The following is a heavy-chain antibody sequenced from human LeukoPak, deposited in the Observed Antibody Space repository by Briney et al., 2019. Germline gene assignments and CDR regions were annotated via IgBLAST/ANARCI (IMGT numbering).Heavy chain of an antibody. D-gene: IGHD6-13*01. V-gene: IGHV1-46*01. Sequence: TXTSXXXHWVRXXXGQGLEWMGIINPSGGSTSYAQKFQGRVTMTRDTSTSTVYMELSSLRSEDTAVYYCARGAAGRHLDYWGQGTLVTVSS. CDR2: INPSGGST. CDR3: ARGAAGRHLDY. CDR1: TXTSXX. J-gene: IGHJ4*02.